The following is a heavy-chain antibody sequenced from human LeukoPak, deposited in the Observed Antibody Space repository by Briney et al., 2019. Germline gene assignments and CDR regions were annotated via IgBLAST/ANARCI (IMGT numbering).Heavy chain of an antibody. CDR2: IYYSGST. CDR1: GGSISSGDYY. Sequence: PSQTLSLTCTVSGGSISSGDYYWSWIRQPPGKGLEWIGYIYYSGSTYYNPSLKSRVTISVDTSKNQFSLKLSSVTAADTAVYYCARDQGPYDILGKRAYYYYYGMDVWGQGTTVTVSS. CDR3: ARDQGPYDILGKRAYYYYYGMDV. J-gene: IGHJ6*02. D-gene: IGHD3-9*01. V-gene: IGHV4-30-4*01.